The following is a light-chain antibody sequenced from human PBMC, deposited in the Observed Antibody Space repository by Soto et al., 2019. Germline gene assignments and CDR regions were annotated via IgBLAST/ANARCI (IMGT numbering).Light chain of an antibody. CDR3: QQYYSYART. CDR1: QTVSSW. J-gene: IGKJ1*01. V-gene: IGKV1-5*01. Sequence: DIQMTQSPSTLSASVGDRVTITCRASQTVSSWLAWYQQKPGKAPKLLIYDVSSLESGVPSRFRGSGSGTEVTPTISSLQPDDFATYYCQQYYSYARTFGQGTKVEVK. CDR2: DVS.